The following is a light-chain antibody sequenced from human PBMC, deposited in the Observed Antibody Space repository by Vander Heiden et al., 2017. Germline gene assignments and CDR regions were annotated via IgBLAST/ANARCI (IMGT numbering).Light chain of an antibody. CDR2: SNN. V-gene: IGLV1-44*01. Sequence: SLLTPPPSPSGTPAPPVPLSCSGSSSNIGSNTVNWYQQLPGTAPKLLIYSNNQRPSGVPDRFSGSKSGTTAALAISGLQSEDEADYDCAAWDDSLNGVVFGGGTKLTVL. CDR1: SSNIGSNT. J-gene: IGLJ2*01. CDR3: AAWDDSLNGVV.